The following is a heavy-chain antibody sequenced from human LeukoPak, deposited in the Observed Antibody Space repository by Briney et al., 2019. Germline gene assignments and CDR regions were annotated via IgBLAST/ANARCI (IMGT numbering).Heavy chain of an antibody. D-gene: IGHD4/OR15-4a*01. J-gene: IGHJ4*02. CDR3: ARRAGAYSHPYDY. CDR2: IYSGTI. Sequence: PGGSLRLSCTVSGFTVSSNSMSWVRQAPGKGLEWVSFIYSGTIHYSDSVKGRFTISRDNSKNTLYLQMKSLRAEDTAVYYCARRAGAYSHPYDYWGQGTLVSASS. CDR1: GFTVSSNS. V-gene: IGHV3-53*01.